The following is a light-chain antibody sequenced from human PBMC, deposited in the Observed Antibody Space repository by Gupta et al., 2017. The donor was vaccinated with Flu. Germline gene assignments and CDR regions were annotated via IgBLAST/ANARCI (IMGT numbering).Light chain of an antibody. V-gene: IGKV1-9*01. CDR3: QQLNGYTFT. CDR1: QGITSY. J-gene: IGKJ4*01. Sequence: PSFLSASVGDRVTITCRTSQGITSYLAWYQQKPGKAPNLLIYATSTLQSGVPSRFSGSGSGTEFTLTISSLQPDDFATYYCQQLNGYTFTFGGGTKVEIK. CDR2: ATS.